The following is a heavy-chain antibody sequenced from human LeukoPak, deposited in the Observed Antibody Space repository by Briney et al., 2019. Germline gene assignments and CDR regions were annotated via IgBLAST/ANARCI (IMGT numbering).Heavy chain of an antibody. CDR3: ARVWCSGGSCYSSRGAFDI. CDR1: GGAFSSYA. CDR2: IILIFGTA. J-gene: IGHJ3*02. D-gene: IGHD2-15*01. V-gene: IGHV1-69*13. Sequence: GASVKVSCKASGGAFSSYAISWVRQAPGQGLEWMGGIILIFGTANYAQKFQGRVTITADESTSTAYMELSSLRYEDTAVYYCARVWCSGGSCYSSRGAFDIWGQGTMVTVSS.